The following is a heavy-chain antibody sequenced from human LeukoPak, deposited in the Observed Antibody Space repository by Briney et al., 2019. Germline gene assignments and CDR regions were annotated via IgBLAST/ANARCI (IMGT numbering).Heavy chain of an antibody. CDR1: GFTFGDYA. CDR2: IRSKAYGGTT. CDR3: TRVRTSDGYNSLFDY. Sequence: GGSLRLSCTASGFTFGDYAMSWVRQAPGKGLEWVGFIRSKAYGGTTEYAASVKGRFTISRDDSKSIAYLQMNSLKTEDTAVYYCTRVRTSDGYNSLFDYWGQGTLVTVSS. D-gene: IGHD5-24*01. J-gene: IGHJ4*02. V-gene: IGHV3-49*04.